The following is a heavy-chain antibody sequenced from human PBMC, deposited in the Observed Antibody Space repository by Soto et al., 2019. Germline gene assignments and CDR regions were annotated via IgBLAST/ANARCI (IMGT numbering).Heavy chain of an antibody. CDR2: IYYSGST. D-gene: IGHD3-10*01. J-gene: IGHJ4*02. V-gene: IGHV4-59*01. CDR1: GVSISSDY. CDR3: ASTITLVRGELYYFDY. Sequence: SETLSLTWTVSGVSISSDYWSWIRQPPGKGLEWIGYIYYSGSTNYNPSLKSRVTISVDTSKNQFSLKLSSVTAADTAVYYCASTITLVRGELYYFDYWGQGTLVTVSS.